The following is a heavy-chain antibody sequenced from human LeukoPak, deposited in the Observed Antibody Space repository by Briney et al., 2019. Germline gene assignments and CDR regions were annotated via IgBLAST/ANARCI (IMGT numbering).Heavy chain of an antibody. CDR2: ISGYNANT. CDR1: GYTFTSYG. Sequence: ASVKVSCKTSGYTFTSYGISWVQQAPGQGLEWMGWISGYNANTNYGQKFQGRVTMTIDTSTSTAYMELRSLRSDDTAVYYCAREGEYYYDSSGYYLDYWGQGTLVTVSS. CDR3: AREGEYYYDSSGYYLDY. V-gene: IGHV1-18*01. J-gene: IGHJ4*02. D-gene: IGHD3-22*01.